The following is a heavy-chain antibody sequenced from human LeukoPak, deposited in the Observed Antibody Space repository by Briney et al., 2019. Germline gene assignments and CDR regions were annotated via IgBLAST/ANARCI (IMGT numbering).Heavy chain of an antibody. D-gene: IGHD2-2*01. Sequence: GGSLRLSCAASGLTVSSNYMSWVRQAPGKGLEWVSSISSSSSYIYYADSVKGRFTISRDNAKNSLYLQMNSLRAEDTAVYYCARDLVVPAAAHYYYYYYMDVWGKGTTVTVSS. J-gene: IGHJ6*03. CDR3: ARDLVVPAAAHYYYYYYMDV. V-gene: IGHV3-21*01. CDR2: ISSSSSYI. CDR1: GLTVSSNY.